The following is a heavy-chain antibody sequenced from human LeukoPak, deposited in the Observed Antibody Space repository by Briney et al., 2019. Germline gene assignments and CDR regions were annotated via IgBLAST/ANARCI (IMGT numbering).Heavy chain of an antibody. CDR2: IYYSGST. J-gene: IGHJ4*02. V-gene: IGHV4-31*03. Sequence: SETLSLTCTVSGGSISSGGYYWSWIRQHPGKGLEWIGYIYYSGSTYYNPSLKSRVTISVDTSKNQFSLKLSSVTAADTAVYYCARGGCSSTSCYAVDYWGQGTLVTVSS. CDR1: GGSISSGGYY. D-gene: IGHD2-2*01. CDR3: ARGGCSSTSCYAVDY.